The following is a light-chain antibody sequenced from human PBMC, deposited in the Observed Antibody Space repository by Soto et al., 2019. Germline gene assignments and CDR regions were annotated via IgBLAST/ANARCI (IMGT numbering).Light chain of an antibody. V-gene: IGLV2-14*01. J-gene: IGLJ3*02. CDR2: EVS. Sequence: QSALTQPASVSGSPGQSITISCTGTSSDVGGFNYVSWYQQHPGKAPKLMIFEVSNRPSGVSTRFSGSKSGNTASLTISGLQAEDEAEYYCISYTRSNTRVFGGGTKLTVL. CDR3: ISYTRSNTRV. CDR1: SSDVGGFNY.